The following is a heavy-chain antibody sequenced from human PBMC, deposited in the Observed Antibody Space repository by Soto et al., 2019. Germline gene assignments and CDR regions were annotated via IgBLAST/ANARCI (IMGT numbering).Heavy chain of an antibody. Sequence: VQLVESGGGLVKPGGSLRLSCAAAGFTFSNAYMTWVRQAPGKGLEWVGRIKTKTDGETTDHAAPVKGRFTISRDDSRNTLFVQMNSLKTEDTAVYYCTTRRDNWNDGNAFDIWVQGTMVTVSS. V-gene: IGHV3-15*01. D-gene: IGHD1-1*01. CDR2: IKTKTDGETT. CDR1: GFTFSNAY. CDR3: TTRRDNWNDGNAFDI. J-gene: IGHJ3*02.